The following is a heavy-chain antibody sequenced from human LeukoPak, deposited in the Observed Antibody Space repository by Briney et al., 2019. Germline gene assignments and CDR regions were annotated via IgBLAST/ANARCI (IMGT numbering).Heavy chain of an antibody. Sequence: SETLSLTRAVYGGSISSYYWSWIRQPPGKGLEWIGYIYDSGSTNYNPSLKSRVTISVDTSKNQFSLKLSSVTAADTAVYYCACLTTADAFDIWGQGTMVTVSS. CDR3: ACLTTADAFDI. J-gene: IGHJ3*02. CDR2: IYDSGST. D-gene: IGHD3-22*01. CDR1: GGSISSYY. V-gene: IGHV4-59*01.